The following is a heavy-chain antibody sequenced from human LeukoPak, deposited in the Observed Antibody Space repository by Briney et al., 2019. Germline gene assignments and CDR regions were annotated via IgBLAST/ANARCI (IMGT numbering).Heavy chain of an antibody. D-gene: IGHD3-10*01. CDR1: GYTFTGYY. V-gene: IGHV1-2*02. CDR3: ARGRVTRFYGYGSGSYYKF. Sequence: ASVKVSFKASGYTFTGYYMHWVRQAPGQGLEWMGWINPNSGGTNYAQKFQGRVTMTRDTSISTAYMELSRLRSDDTAVYYCARGRVTRFYGYGSGSYYKFWGQGTLVTVSS. CDR2: INPNSGGT. J-gene: IGHJ4*02.